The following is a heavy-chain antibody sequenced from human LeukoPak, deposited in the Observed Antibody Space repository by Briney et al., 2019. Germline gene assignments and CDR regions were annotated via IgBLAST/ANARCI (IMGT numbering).Heavy chain of an antibody. J-gene: IGHJ3*02. V-gene: IGHV1-8*01. CDR1: GYTFTSYD. Sequence: ASVKVSCKASGYTFTSYDINWVRQATGQGLEWMGWMNPNSGNTGYAQKFQGRDTMTRNTSISTAYMELSSLRSEDTAVYYCARSSLEWHDAFDIWGQGTMVTVSS. D-gene: IGHD3-3*01. CDR3: ARSSLEWHDAFDI. CDR2: MNPNSGNT.